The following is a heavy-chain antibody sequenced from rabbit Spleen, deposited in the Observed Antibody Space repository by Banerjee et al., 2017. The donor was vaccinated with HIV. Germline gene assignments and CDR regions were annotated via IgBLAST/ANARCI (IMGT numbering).Heavy chain of an antibody. Sequence: EQLEESGGGLVKPEGSLTLTCKASGVSLNDKDVMCWVRQAPGKGLEWIACINIVTGKSVYASWAKGRFTMSRTSSTTVTLQMTSLTAADTATYFCARWAPGNFGVRLYDLWGQGTLVTVS. J-gene: IGHJ3*01. CDR2: INIVTGKS. D-gene: IGHD5-1*01. V-gene: IGHV1S45*01. CDR3: ARWAPGNFGVRLYDL. CDR1: GVSLNDKDV.